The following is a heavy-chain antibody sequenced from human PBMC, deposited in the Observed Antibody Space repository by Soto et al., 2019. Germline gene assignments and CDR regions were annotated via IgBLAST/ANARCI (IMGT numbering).Heavy chain of an antibody. D-gene: IGHD6-19*01. CDR3: AKYRRGTGWYYINY. CDR2: VHSTGST. V-gene: IGHV4-59*01. J-gene: IGHJ4*02. CDR1: GGSISSYY. Sequence: SETLSLTCPVSGGSISSYYWSWIRQPPGKGLEWIGYVHSTGSTNYYPSLQSRVIMSVHTSKGQFSLQVTSVTAADTAVYYCAKYRRGTGWYYINYWGQGILVTVS.